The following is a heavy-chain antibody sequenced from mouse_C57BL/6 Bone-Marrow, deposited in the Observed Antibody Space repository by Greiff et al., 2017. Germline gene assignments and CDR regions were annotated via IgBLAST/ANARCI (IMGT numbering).Heavy chain of an antibody. CDR2: IYPGDGDT. V-gene: IGHV1-82*01. J-gene: IGHJ3*01. CDR3: ARSAYDGKYAWFGY. CDR1: GYAFSSSW. D-gene: IGHD2-10*01. Sequence: VQLQQSGPELVKPGASVKISCKASGYAFSSSWMNWVKQRPGKGLEWIGRIYPGDGDTNYNGKFKGKATLTADKSSSTAYMQLSSLTSEDSAVXFCARSAYDGKYAWFGYWGQGTLVSVSA.